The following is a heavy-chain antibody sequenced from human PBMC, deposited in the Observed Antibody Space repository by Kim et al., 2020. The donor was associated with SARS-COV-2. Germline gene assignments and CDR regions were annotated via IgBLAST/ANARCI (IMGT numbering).Heavy chain of an antibody. CDR3: AGANIVLMVYAIPHDAFDI. Sequence: SETLSLTCAVYGGSFSGYYWSWIRQPPGKGLEWIGEINHSGSTNYNPSLKSRVTISVDTSKNQFSLKLSSVTAADTAVYYCAGANIVLMVYAIPHDAFDIWGQGTMVTVSS. J-gene: IGHJ3*02. D-gene: IGHD2-8*01. CDR2: INHSGST. V-gene: IGHV4-34*01. CDR1: GGSFSGYY.